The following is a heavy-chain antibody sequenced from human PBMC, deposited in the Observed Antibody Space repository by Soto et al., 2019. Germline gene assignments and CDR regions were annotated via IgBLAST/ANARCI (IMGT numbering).Heavy chain of an antibody. Sequence: TGGAMRLSCAASGFTFSSYSVNWLRQAPGKGLEWVSCISSSSSYIYYADSVKGRFTISRDNAKNSLYLQMNSLRAEDTAVYYCARVGVGPNVGPYYYYYGMDVWGQGITLTVSS. CDR3: ARVGVGPNVGPYYYYYGMDV. V-gene: IGHV3-21*01. CDR1: GFTFSSYS. CDR2: ISSSSSYI. D-gene: IGHD1-26*01. J-gene: IGHJ6*02.